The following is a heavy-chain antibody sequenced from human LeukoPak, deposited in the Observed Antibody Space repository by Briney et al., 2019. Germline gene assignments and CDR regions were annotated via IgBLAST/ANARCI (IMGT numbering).Heavy chain of an antibody. J-gene: IGHJ3*02. V-gene: IGHV4-4*07. D-gene: IGHD3-22*01. Sequence: PSETLSLTCTVSGGSISSYYWSWIRQPAGKGLEWIGRIYTSGSTYYNPSLKSQVTMSVDTSKNQFSLKLSSVTAADTAVYYCARVSGTYYYDRHAFDIWGQGTMVTVSS. CDR1: GGSISSYY. CDR2: IYTSGST. CDR3: ARVSGTYYYDRHAFDI.